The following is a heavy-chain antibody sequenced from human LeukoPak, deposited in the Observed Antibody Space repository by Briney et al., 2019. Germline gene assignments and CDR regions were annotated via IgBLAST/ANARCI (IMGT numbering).Heavy chain of an antibody. Sequence: PSETLSLTCTVSGVSISRYYWSWIRQSPGKGLEWVGYIYYSGTTNYNPSLKSRVTMSVDTSKNQFSLKLSSVTAADTAVYYCAREDPQTTVPEGMDVWGQGATVTVSS. J-gene: IGHJ6*02. CDR3: AREDPQTTVPEGMDV. CDR2: IYYSGTT. V-gene: IGHV4-59*01. CDR1: GVSISRYY. D-gene: IGHD4-17*01.